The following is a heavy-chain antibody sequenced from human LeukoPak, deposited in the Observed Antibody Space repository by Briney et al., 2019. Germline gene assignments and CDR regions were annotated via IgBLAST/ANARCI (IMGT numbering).Heavy chain of an antibody. CDR3: AGTSSSWYVDY. J-gene: IGHJ4*02. D-gene: IGHD6-13*01. CDR1: GGSISSSSYY. V-gene: IGHV4-39*07. CDR2: IYYSGST. Sequence: PSETLSLTCTVSGGSISSSSYYWGWIRQPPGKGLEWIVSIYYSGSTYYNPSLKSRVTISVDTSKNQFSLKLNSVTAADTAVYYCAGTSSSWYVDYWGQGTLVTVSS.